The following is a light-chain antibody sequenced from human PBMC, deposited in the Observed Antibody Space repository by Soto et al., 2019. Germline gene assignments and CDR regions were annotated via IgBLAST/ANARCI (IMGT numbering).Light chain of an antibody. J-gene: IGLJ1*01. CDR2: TNN. Sequence: SVLSQPHSWSATPGPRVTISFSGSNSNIGTNTVNWYQQLPGTAPRLLIYTNNQRPSGVPQRFSGSKTGTSASLAIGGLQSEDGADYYCAAWDDSLGAYVFGTGTKVTVL. V-gene: IGLV1-44*01. CDR1: NSNIGTNT. CDR3: AAWDDSLGAYV.